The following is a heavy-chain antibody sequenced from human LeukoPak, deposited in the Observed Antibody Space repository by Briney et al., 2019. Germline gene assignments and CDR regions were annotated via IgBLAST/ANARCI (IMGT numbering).Heavy chain of an antibody. Sequence: TGGSLRLSCAASGFTFSSNGMNWVRQAPGKGLEWVSYISATGGTIYYADSVKGRFTISRDNAKNSLYLQMNSLRAEDTAVYYCAREWSWRFDYWGQGTLVTVSS. CDR3: AREWSWRFDY. J-gene: IGHJ4*02. V-gene: IGHV3-48*04. D-gene: IGHD1-26*01. CDR1: GFTFSSNG. CDR2: ISATGGTI.